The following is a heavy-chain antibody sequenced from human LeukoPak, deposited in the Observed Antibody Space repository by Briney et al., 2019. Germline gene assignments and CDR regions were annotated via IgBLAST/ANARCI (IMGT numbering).Heavy chain of an antibody. Sequence: ETLSLTRTVSGGSISSYYWSWVRQAPGKGLEWVSVIYSGGSTYYADSVKGRFTISRHNSKNTLYLQMNSLRAEDTAVYYCARDDGGNSEWGQGTLVTVSS. CDR3: ARDDGGNSE. CDR2: IYSGGST. D-gene: IGHD4-23*01. V-gene: IGHV3-53*04. CDR1: GGSISSYY. J-gene: IGHJ4*02.